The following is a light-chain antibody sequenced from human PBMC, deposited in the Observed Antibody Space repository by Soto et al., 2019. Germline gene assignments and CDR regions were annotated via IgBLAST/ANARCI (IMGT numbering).Light chain of an antibody. CDR2: EVS. CDR3: SSYAGSNTSV. Sequence: QSVLTQPPSASGSPGQSVTISCTGTSSDVGGYNYVSWYQQHPGNAPKLMIYEVSKRPSGVADRFSGSKSGNTAFLTVSGLQPEDEDDYYGSSYAGSNTSVFGTGTKVTVL. CDR1: SSDVGGYNY. V-gene: IGLV2-8*01. J-gene: IGLJ1*01.